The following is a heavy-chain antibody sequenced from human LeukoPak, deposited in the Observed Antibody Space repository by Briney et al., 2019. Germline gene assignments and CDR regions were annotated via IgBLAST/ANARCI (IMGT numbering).Heavy chain of an antibody. CDR2: INPNSGGT. V-gene: IGHV1-2*02. CDR1: GYTFTGYN. CDR3: ARDEARTYYDFWSGYKYFDY. J-gene: IGHJ4*02. D-gene: IGHD3-3*01. Sequence: ASVKVSCKASGYTFTGYNMHWVRRAPGQGLEWMGWINPNSGGTNYAQKFQGRVTMTRDTSISTAYMELSRLRSDDTAVYYCARDEARTYYDFWSGYKYFDYWGQGTLVTVSS.